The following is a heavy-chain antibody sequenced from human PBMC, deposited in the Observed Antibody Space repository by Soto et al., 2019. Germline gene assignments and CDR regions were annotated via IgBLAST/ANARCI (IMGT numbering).Heavy chain of an antibody. J-gene: IGHJ6*02. V-gene: IGHV1-2*04. CDR3: ARGGATSFGVVHYYYYGMDV. CDR1: GYTFTGYY. D-gene: IGHD3-3*01. CDR2: INPNSGGT. Sequence: QVQLVQSGAEVKKPGASVKVSCKASGYTFTGYYMHWVRQAPGQGLEWMGWINPNSGGTNYAQKFHDCVTMTSDTSISTANMDLSRLRSDDTAVYYCARGGATSFGVVHYYYYGMDVWGQGTTVTVSS.